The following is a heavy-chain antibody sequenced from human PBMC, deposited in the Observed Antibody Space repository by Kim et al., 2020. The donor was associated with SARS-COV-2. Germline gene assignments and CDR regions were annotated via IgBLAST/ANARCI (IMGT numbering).Heavy chain of an antibody. CDR3: VLGRVVGATVYMDV. Sequence: SVKVSCKASGGTFSSYAISWVRQAPGQGLEWMGRIIPIFGIPNNAQQFQGRVTITADKSTSTAYMELRSLRSEDTALYYCVLGRVVGATVYMDVCGKGT. D-gene: IGHD2-15*01. CDR2: IIPIFGIP. V-gene: IGHV1-69*04. J-gene: IGHJ6*03. CDR1: GGTFSSYA.